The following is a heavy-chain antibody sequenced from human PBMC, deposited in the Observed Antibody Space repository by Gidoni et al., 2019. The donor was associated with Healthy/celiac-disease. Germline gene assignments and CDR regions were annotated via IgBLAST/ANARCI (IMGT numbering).Heavy chain of an antibody. CDR3: ARDSSFAPTTPWYDY. CDR2: ISSMGSTI. D-gene: IGHD3-3*02. V-gene: IGHV3-11*01. Sequence: QVQLVESGGGLVKPGGSLRLSCAASGFPFSDYYMSWIRQAPGKGLEWVSYISSMGSTIYYADSVKGRLTISRDNAKNSLYLQMNSLRAEDTAVYYCARDSSFAPTTPWYDYWGQGTLVTVSS. CDR1: GFPFSDYY. J-gene: IGHJ4*02.